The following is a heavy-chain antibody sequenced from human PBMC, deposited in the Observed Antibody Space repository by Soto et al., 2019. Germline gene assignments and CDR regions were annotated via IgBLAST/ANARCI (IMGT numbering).Heavy chain of an antibody. J-gene: IGHJ4*02. CDR3: GSWVLVGSTTRIVDY. D-gene: IGHD1-26*01. CDR1: EFTFTSYA. V-gene: IGHV3-23*01. Sequence: GGSLRLSCAASEFTFTSYAMSWVRQAPGKGLEWVSGISGSDGSTYYADSVKGRFTISRDNSKNTLYLQMNSLRAEDTAVYYCGSWVLVGSTTRIVDYRGQGTLVTVSS. CDR2: ISGSDGST.